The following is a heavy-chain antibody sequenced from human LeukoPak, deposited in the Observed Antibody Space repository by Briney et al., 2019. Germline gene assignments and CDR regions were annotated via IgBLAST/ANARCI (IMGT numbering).Heavy chain of an antibody. V-gene: IGHV4-34*01. Sequence: KTSETLSLTCAVYGGSFNGFYWNWIRQTPGKGLEWIGKINHSASTSYNPSLKSRVTMSVDTSKNQFSLKLSSVTAADTAVYYCARGVYIAAAQYGYWGQGTLVTVSS. CDR3: ARGVYIAAAQYGY. D-gene: IGHD6-13*01. CDR1: GGSFNGFY. J-gene: IGHJ4*02. CDR2: INHSAST.